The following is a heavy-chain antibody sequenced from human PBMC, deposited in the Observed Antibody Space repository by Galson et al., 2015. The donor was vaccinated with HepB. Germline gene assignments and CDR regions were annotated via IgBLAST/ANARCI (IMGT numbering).Heavy chain of an antibody. J-gene: IGHJ6*02. CDR2: IYYSGST. CDR1: GGSISSYY. V-gene: IGHV4-59*01. CDR3: AREILGYFYGMDV. Sequence: ETLSLTCTVSGGSISSYYWSWIRQPPGKGLEWIGYIYYSGSTNYNPSLKSRVTISVDTAKNQFSLKLSSVTAADTAVYYCAREILGYFYGMDVWGQGTTVTVSS.